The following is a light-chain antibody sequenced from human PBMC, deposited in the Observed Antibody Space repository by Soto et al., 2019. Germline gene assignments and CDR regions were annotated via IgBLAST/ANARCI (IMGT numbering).Light chain of an antibody. CDR1: QGISNY. CDR2: AAS. Sequence: DIQITQSPSSLSASVRDRVTITCRASQGISNYLAWYQQKPGKVPKLLIYAASTLQSGAPSRFSGSGSGRDFTLNISRLLPEDVAAYYCQRYGSAPWSFGQGPEVEIK. V-gene: IGKV1-27*01. CDR3: QRYGSAPWS. J-gene: IGKJ1*01.